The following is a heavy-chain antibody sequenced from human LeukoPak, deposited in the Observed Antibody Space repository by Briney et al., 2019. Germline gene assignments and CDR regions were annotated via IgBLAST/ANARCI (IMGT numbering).Heavy chain of an antibody. Sequence: EASVKVSCKASGDTLSSHVISWVRQAPGQGLEWMGIINPSGGSTNYAQKFQGRVTMTRDMSTSTVYMELSSLRSEDTAVYYCARGRGYDILTGYYSAKNWFDPWGQGTLVTVSS. J-gene: IGHJ5*02. CDR3: ARGRGYDILTGYYSAKNWFDP. D-gene: IGHD3-9*01. V-gene: IGHV1-46*01. CDR2: INPSGGST. CDR1: GDTLSSHV.